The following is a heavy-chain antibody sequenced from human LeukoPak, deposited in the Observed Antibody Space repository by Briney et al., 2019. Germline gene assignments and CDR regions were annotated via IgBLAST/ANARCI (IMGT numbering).Heavy chain of an antibody. V-gene: IGHV4-61*02. CDR3: ARDRRNNWFDP. J-gene: IGHJ5*02. CDR1: GGSISSGSYY. CDR2: IYTSGST. Sequence: SQTLSLTCTVSGGSISSGSYYWSWIRQPAGKGLEWIGRIYTSGSTNYNPSLKSRVTISVDTSKNQFSLKLSSVTAADTAVYYCARDRRNNWFDPWGQGTPVTVSS.